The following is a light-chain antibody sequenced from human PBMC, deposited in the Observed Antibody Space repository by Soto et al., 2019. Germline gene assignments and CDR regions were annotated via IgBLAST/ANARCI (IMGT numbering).Light chain of an antibody. CDR3: QSYDTSLSGGSV. V-gene: IGLV1-40*01. CDR2: GNN. Sequence: QSVLTQSPSVSGATGRRVSISCTGTSSNIGAGFDVHWYQQLPATAPKLLIYGNNNRPSGVPDRFSGSKSGTSASLAITGLQAEDEAADYCQSYDTSLSGGSVFGTGTKLTVL. J-gene: IGLJ1*01. CDR1: SSNIGAGFD.